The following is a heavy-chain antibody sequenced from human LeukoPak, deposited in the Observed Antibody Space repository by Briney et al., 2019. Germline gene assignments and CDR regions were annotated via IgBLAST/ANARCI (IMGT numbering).Heavy chain of an antibody. CDR2: IRYDGSNK. V-gene: IGHV3-30*02. Sequence: PGGSLRLSCAASGFTFSSYGMHWVRQAPGKGLEWVAFIRYDGSNKYYADSVKGRFTISRDNSKNTLYLQMNSLRAEDTAVYYCAKHLDYYGSGSYSGGGYPEDWGQGTLVTVSS. CDR1: GFTFSSYG. CDR3: AKHLDYYGSGSYSGGGYPED. J-gene: IGHJ4*02. D-gene: IGHD3-10*01.